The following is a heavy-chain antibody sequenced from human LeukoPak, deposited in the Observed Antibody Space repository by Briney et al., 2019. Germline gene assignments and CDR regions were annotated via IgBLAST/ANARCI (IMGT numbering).Heavy chain of an antibody. Sequence: SVKVSCKASGGTFSSYAISWVRQAPGQGLEWMGGIVPIFGTANYAQKFQGRVTITADESTSTAYMELSSLRSEDTAVYYCARHGRCMVRGVCNDYWGQGTLVTVSS. V-gene: IGHV1-69*01. J-gene: IGHJ4*02. CDR1: GGTFSSYA. CDR3: ARHGRCMVRGVCNDY. D-gene: IGHD3-10*01. CDR2: IVPIFGTA.